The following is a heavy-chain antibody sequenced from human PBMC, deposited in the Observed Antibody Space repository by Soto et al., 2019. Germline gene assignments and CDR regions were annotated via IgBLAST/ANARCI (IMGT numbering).Heavy chain of an antibody. CDR3: ARGRSVVLWYGELLGRGYFDY. J-gene: IGHJ4*02. D-gene: IGHD3-10*01. CDR2: IKDSGST. V-gene: IGHV4-34*01. CDR1: GGSFSGYY. Sequence: QVQLQQWGAGLLKPSETLSLTCAVYGGSFSGYYGSWIRQPPGKGLEWIGEIKDSGSTNYNPSLKSRITKSVDTSKNQFSLKLSYVTAADTAVYYCARGRSVVLWYGELLGRGYFDYWGQGTLVTVSS.